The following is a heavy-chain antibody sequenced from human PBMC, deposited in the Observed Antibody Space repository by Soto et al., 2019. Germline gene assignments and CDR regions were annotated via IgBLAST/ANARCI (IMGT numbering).Heavy chain of an antibody. Sequence: EVQLLDSGGGLVQPGGSLRLSCAASGFTFSNYAMSWVRQAPGKGLQWVSSISGSGGSTYYADSVKGRFTISRDDSKNTLYLQMNSLRAEDTAVYYCARDRSSSWSHPWYYFDYWGQGTLVTVSS. CDR1: GFTFSNYA. D-gene: IGHD6-13*01. CDR3: ARDRSSSWSHPWYYFDY. V-gene: IGHV3-23*01. CDR2: ISGSGGST. J-gene: IGHJ4*02.